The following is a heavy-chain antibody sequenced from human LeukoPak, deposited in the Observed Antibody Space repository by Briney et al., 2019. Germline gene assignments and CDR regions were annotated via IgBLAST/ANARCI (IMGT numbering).Heavy chain of an antibody. J-gene: IGHJ6*02. V-gene: IGHV3-74*01. CDR3: AREYGDSLDV. CDR2: INSDGSST. Sequence: PGGSLRLSCAASGFTFSSYAMSWARQAPGKGLVWVSRINSDGSSTNYADSVKGRFTISRDNAKNTLYLQMSSLRAEDTAMYYCAREYGDSLDVWGQGTTVTVSS. CDR1: GFTFSSYA. D-gene: IGHD4-17*01.